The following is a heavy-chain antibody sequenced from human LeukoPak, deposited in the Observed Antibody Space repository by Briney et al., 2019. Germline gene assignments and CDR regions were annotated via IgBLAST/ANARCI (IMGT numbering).Heavy chain of an antibody. D-gene: IGHD3-3*01. CDR1: GFTFSSFW. CDR3: AGDSRFAGYYYMYV. J-gene: IGHJ6*03. Sequence: WGSLRLSCAASGFTFSSFWLSWVRQGPGKGLEWVANIKHDGSEKSYVDSVKGRFTISRDNAKNSLYLQMNGLSAEDTAVYYCAGDSRFAGYYYMYVWGKGTTATVTS. CDR2: IKHDGSEK. V-gene: IGHV3-7*01.